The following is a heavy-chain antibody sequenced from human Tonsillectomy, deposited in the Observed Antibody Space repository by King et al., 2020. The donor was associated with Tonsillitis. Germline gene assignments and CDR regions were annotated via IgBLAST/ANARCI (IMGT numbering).Heavy chain of an antibody. V-gene: IGHV3-21*01. CDR1: GFTFSSYG. CDR2: ISGGSSFI. CDR3: ARDHSSGYPTPNY. Sequence: VQLVESGGGLVKPGGSLRLSCAASGFTFSSYGMNWVRQAPGKGLEWVSSISGGSSFIYYADSVQGRFTISRDNAKNSLYLQMNSLRAEDTAVYYCARDHSSGYPTPNYGGQGTLVTVSS. D-gene: IGHD3-22*01. J-gene: IGHJ4*02.